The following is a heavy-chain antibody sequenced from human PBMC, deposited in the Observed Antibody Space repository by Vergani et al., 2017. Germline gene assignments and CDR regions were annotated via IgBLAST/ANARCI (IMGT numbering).Heavy chain of an antibody. Sequence: QVQLVQSGAEVKKPGSSVKVSCKASGGTFSSYAISWVRQAPGQGLEWMGGIIPILGTANYAQKFQGRVTITAYESPSTAYMELSSLRSEDTAVYYCAGTAARTYYYYYSGVDVWGQGTTVTVSS. J-gene: IGHJ6*02. D-gene: IGHD2-2*01. V-gene: IGHV1-69*11. CDR1: GGTFSSYA. CDR2: IIPILGTA. CDR3: AGTAARTYYYYYSGVDV.